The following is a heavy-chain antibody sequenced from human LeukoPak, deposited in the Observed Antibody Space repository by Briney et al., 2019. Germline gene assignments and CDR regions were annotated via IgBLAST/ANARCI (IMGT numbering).Heavy chain of an antibody. CDR3: AGPSSTVY. Sequence: GGSLRFSCAASGFTFSSYSMNWVRQAPGKGLEWVSSISSSSNYIYYADSVKGRFTISRDSAKNSLFLQMNRLRAEDTAVYYCAGPSSTVYWGPGTLVTVSS. J-gene: IGHJ4*02. CDR2: ISSSSNYI. V-gene: IGHV3-21*01. CDR1: GFTFSSYS. D-gene: IGHD2-2*01.